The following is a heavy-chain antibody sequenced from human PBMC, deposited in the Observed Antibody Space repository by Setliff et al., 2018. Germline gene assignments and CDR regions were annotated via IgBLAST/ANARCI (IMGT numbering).Heavy chain of an antibody. J-gene: IGHJ6*03. Sequence: ASVKVSCKASGYTFTSYDINWVRQATGQGLEWMGWMNPNSGNTGYAQKVQGRVTSNRNTSISTAYMELSSLRSEDTAVYYCARVKVIVGATPRTYYMDVWGKGTTVTVSS. CDR1: GYTFTSYD. CDR3: ARVKVIVGATPRTYYMDV. CDR2: MNPNSGNT. D-gene: IGHD1-26*01. V-gene: IGHV1-8*03.